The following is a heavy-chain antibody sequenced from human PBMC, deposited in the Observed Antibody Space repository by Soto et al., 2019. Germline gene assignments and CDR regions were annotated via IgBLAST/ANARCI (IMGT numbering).Heavy chain of an antibody. Sequence: ASVKVSCKASGYTFTSYDINWVRQATGQGLEWMGWMNPNSGNTGYAQKFQGRVTMTRNTSISTAYMELSSLRSEDTAVYYCARGRVATTREGLGYWGQGTLVTVSS. CDR3: ARGRVATTREGLGY. D-gene: IGHD5-12*01. V-gene: IGHV1-8*01. CDR2: MNPNSGNT. CDR1: GYTFTSYD. J-gene: IGHJ4*02.